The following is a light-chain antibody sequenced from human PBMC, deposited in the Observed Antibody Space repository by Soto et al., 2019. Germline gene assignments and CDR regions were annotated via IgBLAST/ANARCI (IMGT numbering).Light chain of an antibody. CDR3: QLHGTSPPYT. J-gene: IGKJ2*01. V-gene: IGKV3-20*01. Sequence: EIVLTQSPGTLSLSPGERATLSCRTSQSVRSKFLTWYQQKPGQAPRLLIYGASSRATGIPDRFSGSGSGTDFTLTISRLEPEDFAVYYCQLHGTSPPYTFGQGTNLEIK. CDR1: QSVRSKF. CDR2: GAS.